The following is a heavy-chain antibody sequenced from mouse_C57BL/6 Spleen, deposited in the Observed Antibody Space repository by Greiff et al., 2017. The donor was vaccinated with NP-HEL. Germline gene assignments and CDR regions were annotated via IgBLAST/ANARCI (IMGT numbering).Heavy chain of an antibody. CDR1: GFTFSSYG. Sequence: EVQLVESGGDLVKPGGSLKLSCAASGFTFSSYGMSWVRQTPDKRLEWVATISSGGSYTYYPDSVKGRFTISRDNAKNTLYLQMSSLKSEDTAMYYCASRGWDYFDYWGQGTTLTVSS. D-gene: IGHD3-3*01. CDR2: ISSGGSYT. V-gene: IGHV5-6*01. CDR3: ASRGWDYFDY. J-gene: IGHJ2*01.